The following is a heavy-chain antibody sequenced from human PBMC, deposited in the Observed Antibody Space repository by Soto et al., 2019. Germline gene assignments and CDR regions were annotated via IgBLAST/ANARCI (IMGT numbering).Heavy chain of an antibody. D-gene: IGHD2-2*01. Sequence: HPGGSLRLSCAASGFTFDDYTMHWVRQAPGKGLEWVSLISWDGGSTYYADSVKGRFTISRDNSKNSLYLQMNSLRTEDTALYYCAKNIVVVPAQLHSYGMDVWGQGTTVTVSS. CDR3: AKNIVVVPAQLHSYGMDV. CDR2: ISWDGGST. V-gene: IGHV3-43*01. J-gene: IGHJ6*02. CDR1: GFTFDDYT.